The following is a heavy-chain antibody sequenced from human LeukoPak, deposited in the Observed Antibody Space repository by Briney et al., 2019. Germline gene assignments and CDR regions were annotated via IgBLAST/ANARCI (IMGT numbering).Heavy chain of an antibody. V-gene: IGHV4-61*05. CDR2: IYYSGST. D-gene: IGHD1-26*01. J-gene: IGHJ4*02. Sequence: SETLSLTCTVSGGSISTSSYYWSWIRQPPGKGLEWIGYIYYSGSTKYNPSLKSRATISVDTSKNQFSLKLNSVTAADTAVYYCASGSYYFDYWGQGTLVTVSS. CDR3: ASGSYYFDY. CDR1: GGSISTSSYY.